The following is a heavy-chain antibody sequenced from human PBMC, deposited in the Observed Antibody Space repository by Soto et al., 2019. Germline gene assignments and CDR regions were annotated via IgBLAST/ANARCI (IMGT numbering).Heavy chain of an antibody. CDR1: GFTFGDYA. D-gene: IGHD3-10*01. V-gene: IGHV3-49*03. J-gene: IGHJ6*03. Sequence: EVQLVESGGGLVQPGRSLRLSCTASGFTFGDYAMSWFRQAPGKGLEWVGFIRSKAYGGTTEYAASVKGRFTISRDDSKSIAYLQMNSLKTEDTAVYYCTRDQGVRGVLYYYYMDVWGKGTTVTVSS. CDR2: IRSKAYGGTT. CDR3: TRDQGVRGVLYYYYMDV.